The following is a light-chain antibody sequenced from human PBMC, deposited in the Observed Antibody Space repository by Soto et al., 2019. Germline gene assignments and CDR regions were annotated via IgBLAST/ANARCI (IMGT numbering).Light chain of an antibody. V-gene: IGKV3-11*01. CDR3: HQRQSWPRT. J-gene: IGKJ1*01. Sequence: EIVFTQSPATLSSFPGDRVTLSWRASQAVNTRLAWYQHKPGQAPRLLIYLASNRAAGVPARFSGSGSGTDFTLTISDVEPEDFAVYYCHQRQSWPRTFGQGTKVDIK. CDR2: LAS. CDR1: QAVNTR.